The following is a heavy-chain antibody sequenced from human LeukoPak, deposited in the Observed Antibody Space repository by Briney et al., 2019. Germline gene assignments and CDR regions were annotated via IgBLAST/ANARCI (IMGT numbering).Heavy chain of an antibody. CDR1: GFTVSDSY. V-gene: IGHV3-23*01. CDR2: ISSSGGST. Sequence: GGSLRLSCVASGFTVSDSYVTWVRQAPGKGLEWVSGISSSGGSTYYADSVKGRFTISRDNSKNTLYLQMNSLRVEDTAVYYCAKGGDYYGSGSYYDYWGQGTLVTVSS. J-gene: IGHJ4*02. CDR3: AKGGDYYGSGSYYDY. D-gene: IGHD3-10*01.